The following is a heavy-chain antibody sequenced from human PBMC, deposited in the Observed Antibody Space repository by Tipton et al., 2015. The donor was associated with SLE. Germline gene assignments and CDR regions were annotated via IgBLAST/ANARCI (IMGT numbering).Heavy chain of an antibody. V-gene: IGHV7-4-1*02. J-gene: IGHJ4*02. CDR2: INTRSAYP. CDR3: GRRDYFDY. Sequence: QVQLVQSGSELKKSGASVRVSCKTSGYTFTDYPVNWVRQAPGQGLEWMGWINTRSAYPTYAQDFTGRVVFSLDTSVSTAYLQISSLKAEDTAVYFCGRRDYFDYWGQGTLVTVSS. CDR1: GYTFTDYP.